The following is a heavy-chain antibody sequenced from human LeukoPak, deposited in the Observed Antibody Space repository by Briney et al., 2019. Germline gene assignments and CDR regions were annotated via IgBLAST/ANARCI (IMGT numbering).Heavy chain of an antibody. V-gene: IGHV1-69*13. CDR1: GGTFSSYA. D-gene: IGHD1-26*01. CDR3: ASSRSPGIVGATTLHY. J-gene: IGHJ4*02. Sequence: SVKVSCTASGGTFSSYAISWVRQATGQGLEWMGGIIPIFGTANYAQKFQGRVTITADESTSTAYMELSSLRSEDTAVYYCASSRSPGIVGATTLHYWGQGTLVTVSS. CDR2: IIPIFGTA.